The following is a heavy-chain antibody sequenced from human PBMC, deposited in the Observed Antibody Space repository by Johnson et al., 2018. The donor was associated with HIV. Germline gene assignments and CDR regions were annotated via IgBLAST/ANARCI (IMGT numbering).Heavy chain of an antibody. CDR3: ASPRAVAGGGAFDI. CDR2: ISYHGSNK. V-gene: IGHV3-30*03. CDR1: GFTFSAYG. J-gene: IGHJ3*02. Sequence: QVQLVESGGGVVQPGRSLRLSCAASGFTFSAYGIHWVRQAPGKGLEWVAVISYHGSNKYYADSVKGRFTISRDNSKNTLYLQMNSLRAEDTAVYYCASPRAVAGGGAFDIWGQGTMVTVSS. D-gene: IGHD6-19*01.